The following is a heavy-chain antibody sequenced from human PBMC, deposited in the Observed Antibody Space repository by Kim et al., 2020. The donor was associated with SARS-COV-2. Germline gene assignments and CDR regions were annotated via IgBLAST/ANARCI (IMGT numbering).Heavy chain of an antibody. Sequence: YYNPSLKSRVTISVDTSKNQFSLKLSSVTAADTAVYYCASCKILYYYMDVWGKGTTVTVSS. V-gene: IGHV4-39*01. J-gene: IGHJ6*03. D-gene: IGHD2-15*01. CDR3: ASCKILYYYMDV.